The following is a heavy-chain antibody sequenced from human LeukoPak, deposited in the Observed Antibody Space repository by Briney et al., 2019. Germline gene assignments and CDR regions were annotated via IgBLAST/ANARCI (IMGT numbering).Heavy chain of an antibody. CDR2: ISSSGSTI. CDR1: GFTFSDYY. CDR3: ARRRVVVPAARGLNWFDP. J-gene: IGHJ5*02. V-gene: IGHV3-11*01. D-gene: IGHD2-2*01. Sequence: GGSLRLSCAASGFTFSDYYMSWIRQAPGKGLEWVSYISSSGSTIYYADSVKGRFTISRDNAKNSLYLQMNSLRAEDTAVYYCARRRVVVPAARGLNWFDPWGQGTLVTVSS.